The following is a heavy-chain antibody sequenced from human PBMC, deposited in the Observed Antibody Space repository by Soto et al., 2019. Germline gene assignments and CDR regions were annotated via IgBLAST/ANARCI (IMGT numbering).Heavy chain of an antibody. CDR3: AHAGDYDLLSFDH. CDR2: IYWDDDQ. CDR1: GFSLTTTSMG. J-gene: IGHJ4*02. V-gene: IGHV2-5*02. Sequence: QITLKESGPPLVRPAQTLTLTCAFSGFSLTTTSMGVAWIRQPPGTALEWLALIYWDDDQRYSPSLKDWLTTPKDTSRSRVVLTISNMNPEDTGTYFCAHAGDYDLLSFDHWGPGTLVTVSS. D-gene: IGHD4-17*01.